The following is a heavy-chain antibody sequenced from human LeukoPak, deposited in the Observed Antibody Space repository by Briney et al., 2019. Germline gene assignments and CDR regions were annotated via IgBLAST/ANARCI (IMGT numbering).Heavy chain of an antibody. J-gene: IGHJ5*02. D-gene: IGHD3-3*01. Sequence: SETLSLTCTVSGYSISSGYYWGWIRQPPRKGLEWMGSIYHSGSTNYNPSLKSRGTISVDTSKNQLSLKLSSVTAADTAVYYCARDPTIFGVVHKNNWFDPWGQGTLVTVSS. V-gene: IGHV4-38-2*02. CDR1: GYSISSGYY. CDR2: IYHSGST. CDR3: ARDPTIFGVVHKNNWFDP.